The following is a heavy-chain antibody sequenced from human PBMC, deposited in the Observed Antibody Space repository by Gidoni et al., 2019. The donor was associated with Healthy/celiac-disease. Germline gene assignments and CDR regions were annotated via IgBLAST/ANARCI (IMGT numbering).Heavy chain of an antibody. D-gene: IGHD4-4*01. CDR3: AKEGVTTVTVFDY. V-gene: IGHV3-30*18. Sequence: QVQLVESGGGVVQPGRPLRLSCAASGFTFSSYGMHWVRQAPGKGLEWVAVISYDGSNKYYADSVKGRFTISRDNSKNTLYLQMNSLRAEDTAVYYCAKEGVTTVTVFDYWGQGTLVTVSS. CDR1: GFTFSSYG. J-gene: IGHJ4*02. CDR2: ISYDGSNK.